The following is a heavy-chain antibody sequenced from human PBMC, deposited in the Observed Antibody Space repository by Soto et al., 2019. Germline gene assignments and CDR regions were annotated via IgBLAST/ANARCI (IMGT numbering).Heavy chain of an antibody. D-gene: IGHD2-21*01. Sequence: QVQLVESGGGVVQPGTSLRLACAASGFTLSNIGMQWVRQAPGKGLEWVAVISAGGNTKYYADSVKGRFTISRDNSKNTIFLQMNSLRTEDTAVYYCAKESGGERYAAYFALWGQGTLVTVSA. J-gene: IGHJ4*02. CDR1: GFTLSNIG. V-gene: IGHV3-30*18. CDR2: ISAGGNTK. CDR3: AKESGGERYAAYFAL.